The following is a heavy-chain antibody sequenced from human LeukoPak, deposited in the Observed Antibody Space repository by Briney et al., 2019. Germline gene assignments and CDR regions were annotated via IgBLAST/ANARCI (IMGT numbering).Heavy chain of an antibody. J-gene: IGHJ4*02. CDR2: ISAYNGNT. CDR1: GYTFTSYG. CDR3: ARDAAWAQYSSSFVVY. D-gene: IGHD6-6*01. V-gene: IGHV1-18*01. Sequence: ASVKVSCKASGYTFTSYGISWVRQAPGQGLEWMGWISAYNGNTNYAQKLQGGVTMTTDTSTSTAYMELRSLRSDDTAVYYCARDAAWAQYSSSFVVYWGQGTLVTVSS.